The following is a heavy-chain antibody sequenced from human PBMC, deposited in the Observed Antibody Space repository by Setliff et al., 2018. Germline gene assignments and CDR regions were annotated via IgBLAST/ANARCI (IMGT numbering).Heavy chain of an antibody. J-gene: IGHJ4*02. CDR2: ISAYNGNT. V-gene: IGHV1-18*04. D-gene: IGHD3-22*01. Sequence: ASVKVSCKASGYTFTAYFIHWVRQAPGQGLEWMGWISAYNGNTNYAQKLQGRVTITRDTSASTAYMELSSLRSEDTAVYYCARDARGIYDSSGYYNYWGQGTLVTVSS. CDR1: GYTFTAYF. CDR3: ARDARGIYDSSGYYNY.